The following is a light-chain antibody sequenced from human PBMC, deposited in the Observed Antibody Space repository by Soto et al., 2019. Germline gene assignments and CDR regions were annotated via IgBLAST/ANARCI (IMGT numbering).Light chain of an antibody. J-gene: IGKJ1*01. CDR3: QQYHSSRWT. CDR1: QSVSSSY. Sequence: EIVLTQSPGTLSLSPGERATLSCRASQSVSSSYLGWYQQKPGQAPRLLIYGASSRATGIPDRFSGNGSGTDFTLTISRLEPEDFAVYYCQQYHSSRWTFGQGTKVEIQ. CDR2: GAS. V-gene: IGKV3-20*01.